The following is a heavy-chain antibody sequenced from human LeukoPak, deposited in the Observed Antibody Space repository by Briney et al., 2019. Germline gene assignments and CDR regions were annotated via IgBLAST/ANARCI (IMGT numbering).Heavy chain of an antibody. CDR1: GFTFGDYA. D-gene: IGHD6-13*01. CDR2: IRSKAYGGTT. Sequence: PGGSLRLSCTASGFTFGDYAMSWFRQAPGKGLEWVGFIRSKAYGGTTEYAASVKGRFTISRDDSKSIAYLQMNSLKTEDTAVYYCAKDRAQQLVLDFWGQGTLVTVSS. V-gene: IGHV3-49*03. CDR3: AKDRAQQLVLDF. J-gene: IGHJ4*02.